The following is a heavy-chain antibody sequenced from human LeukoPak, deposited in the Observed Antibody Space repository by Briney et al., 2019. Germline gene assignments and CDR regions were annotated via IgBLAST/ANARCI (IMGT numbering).Heavy chain of an antibody. CDR2: ISYDGSNK. V-gene: IGHV3-30-3*01. Sequence: GGSLRLSCAASGFTFSSYAMHWVRQAPGKGLEWVAVISYDGSNKYYADSAKGRFTISRDNSKNTLYLQMNSLRAEDTAVYYCARALTVNLDYWGQGTLVTVSS. CDR3: ARALTVNLDY. D-gene: IGHD4-11*01. CDR1: GFTFSSYA. J-gene: IGHJ4*02.